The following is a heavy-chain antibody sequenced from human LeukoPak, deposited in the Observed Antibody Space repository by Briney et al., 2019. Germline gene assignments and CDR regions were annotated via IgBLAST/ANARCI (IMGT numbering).Heavy chain of an antibody. CDR3: ARDPTNGDAFDI. CDR1: GFTFSSYG. J-gene: IGHJ3*02. CDR2: ISGSGGSI. D-gene: IGHD2-8*01. Sequence: GGSLRLSCAASGFTFSSYGMHWVRQAPGKGLEWVSGISGSGGSIYYADSVKGRFTISRDNSKNTLYLQMNSLRAEDTAVYYCARDPTNGDAFDIWGRGTMVTVSS. V-gene: IGHV3-21*01.